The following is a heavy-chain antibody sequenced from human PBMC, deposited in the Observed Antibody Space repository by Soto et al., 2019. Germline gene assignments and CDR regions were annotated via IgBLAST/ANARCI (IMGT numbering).Heavy chain of an antibody. Sequence: ASVKVSCKASGYTFTSYGMNWVRQAPGRGLEWMGWINPGNGNTKYSQKFQGRVIIERDTSASTAYMELSSLRSEDTAVYYCARDKDPPRITIFGVVIDLYYGMDVWGQGTTVTVSS. D-gene: IGHD3-3*01. CDR1: GYTFTSYG. CDR3: ARDKDPPRITIFGVVIDLYYGMDV. J-gene: IGHJ6*02. V-gene: IGHV1-3*01. CDR2: INPGNGNT.